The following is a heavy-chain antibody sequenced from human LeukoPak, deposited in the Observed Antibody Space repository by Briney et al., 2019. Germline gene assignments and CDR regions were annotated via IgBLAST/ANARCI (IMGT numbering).Heavy chain of an antibody. CDR3: ARVELRFLEWLLFRYYYGMDV. Sequence: GASVKVSCKASGYTFTSYGISWVRQAPGQGLEWMGWVSAYNGNTNYAQKLQGRVTMTTDTSTSTAYMELRSLRFDDTAVYYCARVELRFLEWLLFRYYYGMDVWGQGTTVTVSS. CDR2: VSAYNGNT. J-gene: IGHJ6*02. CDR1: GYTFTSYG. D-gene: IGHD3-3*01. V-gene: IGHV1-18*01.